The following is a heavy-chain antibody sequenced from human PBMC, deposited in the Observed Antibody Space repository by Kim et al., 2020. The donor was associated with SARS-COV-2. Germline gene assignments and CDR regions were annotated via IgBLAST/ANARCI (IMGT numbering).Heavy chain of an antibody. CDR1: GYTFTGYY. V-gene: IGHV1-2*02. CDR3: ARWLVGSSSPPGNWFDP. CDR2: INPNSGGT. J-gene: IGHJ5*02. D-gene: IGHD6-13*01. Sequence: ASVKVSCKASGYTFTGYYMHWVRQAPGQGLEWMGWINPNSGGTNYAQKFQGRVTMTRDTSISTAYMELSRLRSDDTAVYYCARWLVGSSSPPGNWFDPWGQGTLVTVSS.